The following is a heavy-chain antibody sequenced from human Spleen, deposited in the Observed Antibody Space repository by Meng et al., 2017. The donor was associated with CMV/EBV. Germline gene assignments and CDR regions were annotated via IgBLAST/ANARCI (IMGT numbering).Heavy chain of an antibody. D-gene: IGHD3-10*01. J-gene: IGHJ4*02. CDR1: GYTFTGYY. CDR3: LYGNYGSGSYYNY. Sequence: ASVKVSCKASGYTFTGYYMHWVRQATGQGLEWMGWINPNSGGTNYAQKFQGRVTMTRDTSISTAYMELSRLRSDDTAVYYCLYGNYGSGSYYNYWGQGTLVTVSS. CDR2: INPNSGGT. V-gene: IGHV1-2*02.